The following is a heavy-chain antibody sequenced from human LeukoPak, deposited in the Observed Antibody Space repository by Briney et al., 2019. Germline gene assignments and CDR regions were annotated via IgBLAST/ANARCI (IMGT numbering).Heavy chain of an antibody. CDR3: ARESYGSGSYGWFDP. Sequence: SETLSLTCTVSGGSVSSHYWSSIRQPPGKGLEWIGYVYHSETTSYNPSLKSRVTISLDTSKSQFSLRLTSLTAADTAVYYCARESYGSGSYGWFDPWGQGALVTV. D-gene: IGHD3-10*01. CDR2: VYHSETT. J-gene: IGHJ5*02. CDR1: GGSVSSHY. V-gene: IGHV4-59*02.